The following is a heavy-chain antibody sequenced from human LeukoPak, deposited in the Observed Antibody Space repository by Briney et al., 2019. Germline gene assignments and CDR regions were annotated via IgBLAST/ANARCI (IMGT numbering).Heavy chain of an antibody. D-gene: IGHD6-6*01. CDR1: GGSISSYY. V-gene: IGHV4-4*07. CDR2: IYTSGST. J-gene: IGHJ3*02. Sequence: PSETLSLTCTVSGGSISSYYWSWLRQPAGKGLEWIGRIYTSGSTNYNPSLKSRVTLSVGTSKNQFSLRLSSVTAADTAVYYCARASFSSSMFYAFDIWGQGTMVTVSS. CDR3: ARASFSSSMFYAFDI.